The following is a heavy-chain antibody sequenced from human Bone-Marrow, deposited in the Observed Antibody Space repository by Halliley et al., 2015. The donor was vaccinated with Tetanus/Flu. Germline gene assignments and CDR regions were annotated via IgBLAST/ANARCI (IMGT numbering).Heavy chain of an antibody. CDR3: AKGIWRKKWPPSNFDY. V-gene: IGHV3-43*01. D-gene: IGHD3-3*01. CDR2: ISWDGSRT. J-gene: IGHJ4*02. Sequence: SLRLSCAASGFTFDDYAMHWVRQVPGKGLEWVSLISWDGSRTDYADSVKGRFTISRDNNKNFLHLEMTNLRTEDSALYYCAKGIWRKKWPPSNFDYWGQGTLVTVSS. CDR1: GFTFDDYA.